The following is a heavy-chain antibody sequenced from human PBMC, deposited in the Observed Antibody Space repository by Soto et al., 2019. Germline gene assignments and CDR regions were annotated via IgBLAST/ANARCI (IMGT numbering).Heavy chain of an antibody. CDR1: GGSISSGDYY. D-gene: IGHD2-2*01. CDR2: IYYSGST. V-gene: IGHV4-30-4*01. Sequence: PSETLSLTCTVSGGSISSGDYYGSWIRQPPGKGLEWIGYIYYSGSTYYNPSLKSRVTISVDTSKNQFSLKLSSVTAADTAVYYCARAGVDPKVPAAIWDYNWFDPWGQGTLVTVSS. J-gene: IGHJ5*02. CDR3: ARAGVDPKVPAAIWDYNWFDP.